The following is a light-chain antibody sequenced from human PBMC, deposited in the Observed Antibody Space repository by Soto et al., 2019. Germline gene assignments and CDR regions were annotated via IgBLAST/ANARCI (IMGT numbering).Light chain of an antibody. Sequence: DIQMTQSPSSLSTSVGDRVTITCRASENIRDFVNWYQQKPGKAPKLLIYAASSLQSGVPSRFSGSGSGTEFTLTISSLQPDDIATYYCQQCHRYLTFGQGTKVDIK. J-gene: IGKJ1*01. V-gene: IGKV1-5*01. CDR2: AAS. CDR1: ENIRDF. CDR3: QQCHRYLT.